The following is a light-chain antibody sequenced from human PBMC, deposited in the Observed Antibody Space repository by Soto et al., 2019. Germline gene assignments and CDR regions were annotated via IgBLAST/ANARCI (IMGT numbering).Light chain of an antibody. CDR1: SSNIGGGYD. CDR2: SNT. CDR3: QSYDSSLSGVV. Sequence: QSVLTQPPSVSGAPGQRVTISCTGSSSNIGGGYDVHWYQQLPGTAPKLLIYSNTHRPSGVPDRFSGTKSGTSASLAITGLQAEDDADYYCQSYDSSLSGVVFGGGTKLTVL. J-gene: IGLJ2*01. V-gene: IGLV1-40*01.